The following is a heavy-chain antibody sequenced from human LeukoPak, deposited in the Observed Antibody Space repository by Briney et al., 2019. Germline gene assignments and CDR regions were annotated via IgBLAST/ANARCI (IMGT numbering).Heavy chain of an antibody. J-gene: IGHJ4*02. Sequence: PSETLSLTCTVSGGSISSSSYYGGWIRQPPGKGLEWIGSIYYSGSTYYNPSLKSRVTISVDTSKNQFSLNLSSVTAADTAVYYCARRGGYSGYGPFDYWGQGTLVTVSS. CDR1: GGSISSSSYY. D-gene: IGHD5-12*01. CDR2: IYYSGST. V-gene: IGHV4-39*01. CDR3: ARRGGYSGYGPFDY.